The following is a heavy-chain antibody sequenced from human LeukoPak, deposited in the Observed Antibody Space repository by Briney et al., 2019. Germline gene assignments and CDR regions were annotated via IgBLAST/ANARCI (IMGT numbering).Heavy chain of an antibody. CDR3: ARDRVRAYYYGSGSSIDY. CDR2: INPNNGGT. V-gene: IGHV1-2*02. CDR1: GYTFTGYY. Sequence: ASVKVSCKASGYTFTGYYIYWVRQAPGQGLEWMGWINPNNGGTNDAQKFQGRVTMTRDTSISTVYMELTRLRSDDTAVYYCARDRVRAYYYGSGSSIDYWGQGTLVTVSS. D-gene: IGHD3-10*01. J-gene: IGHJ4*02.